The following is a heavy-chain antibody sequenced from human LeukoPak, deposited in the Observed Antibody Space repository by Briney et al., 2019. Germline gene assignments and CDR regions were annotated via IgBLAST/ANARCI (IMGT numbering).Heavy chain of an antibody. D-gene: IGHD2-2*01. J-gene: IGHJ4*02. CDR3: ARDSAYCSSTSCVGDAFDI. CDR2: ISSSSSYI. Sequence: GGSLRLSCAASGFTFSSYSMNWVRQAPGKGLEWVSSISSSSSYIYYADSVKGRFTISRDNAKNSLYLQMNTLRAEDTAVHYCARDSAYCSSTSCVGDAFDIWGQGTLVTVSS. CDR1: GFTFSSYS. V-gene: IGHV3-21*04.